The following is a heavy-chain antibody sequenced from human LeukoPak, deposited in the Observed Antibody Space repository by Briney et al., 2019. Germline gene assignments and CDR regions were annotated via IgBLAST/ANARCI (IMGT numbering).Heavy chain of an antibody. CDR1: GGSISSSSYY. D-gene: IGHD3-9*01. J-gene: IGHJ2*01. CDR3: ARQPENYDILTGYRLWYFDL. V-gene: IGHV4-39*01. CDR2: ISYSGST. Sequence: SETLSLTCSVTGGSISSSSYYWGWIRQPPGKGLERIGSISYSGSTYYNPSPKSRLTISVDTSKNQFSLKLSSVTAADSAVYYCARQPENYDILTGYRLWYFDLWGRGTLVTVSS.